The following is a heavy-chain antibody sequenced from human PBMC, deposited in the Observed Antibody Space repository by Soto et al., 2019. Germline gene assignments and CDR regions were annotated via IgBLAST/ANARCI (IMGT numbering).Heavy chain of an antibody. CDR2: INPNSGGT. D-gene: IGHD1-26*01. CDR3: AREKIVGANPFDY. CDR1: EFTFTDYY. V-gene: IGHV1-2*02. Sequence: ASVKVSCKTSEFTFTDYYIHWVRQAPGQGLEWMGWINPNSGGTDYGQKFQGRVTMTRDTSIGTAHMGLRGLRSDDTAVYYCAREKIVGANPFDYWGQGTLVTVYS. J-gene: IGHJ4*02.